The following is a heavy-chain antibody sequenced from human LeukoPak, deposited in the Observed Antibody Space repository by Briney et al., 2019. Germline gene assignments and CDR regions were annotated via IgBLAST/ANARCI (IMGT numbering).Heavy chain of an antibody. D-gene: IGHD5-18*01. V-gene: IGHV3-23*01. Sequence: GGSLRLSCAASGFTFSSYWMTWVRQAPGKGLEWVSTISGSGSNTYYADSVKGRFTISRDNSKNALYLQMHSLRADDTAVYFCAKTPRGYTYVPDYWGQGTLVTVSS. J-gene: IGHJ4*02. CDR2: ISGSGSNT. CDR3: AKTPRGYTYVPDY. CDR1: GFTFSSYW.